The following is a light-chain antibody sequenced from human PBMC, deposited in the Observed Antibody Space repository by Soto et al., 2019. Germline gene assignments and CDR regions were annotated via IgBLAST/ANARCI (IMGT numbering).Light chain of an antibody. Sequence: QSALTQPASVSGSPGQSITISCTGTSSDLGSYNYVSWYQQHPGKAPKLMLYEVNNRPSGVSNRFSGSKSGNTASLTISGLQADDEADYYCSSFTSSRTVVFGGGTKLTVL. CDR1: SSDLGSYNY. CDR2: EVN. J-gene: IGLJ2*01. V-gene: IGLV2-14*01. CDR3: SSFTSSRTVV.